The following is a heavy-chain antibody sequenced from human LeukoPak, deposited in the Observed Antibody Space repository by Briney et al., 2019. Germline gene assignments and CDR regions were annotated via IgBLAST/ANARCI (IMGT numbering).Heavy chain of an antibody. J-gene: IGHJ4*02. V-gene: IGHV3-30*18. CDR3: AKSYSSGWYYFDY. Sequence: GGSVRLSCAVSGFTFSSYGMHWVRQAPGKGLEWVAFMSYDGSNKYYADSVKGRFTISRDHSKNTLYLQMNSLRAEDTAVYYCAKSYSSGWYYFDYWGQGTLVTVSS. CDR1: GFTFSSYG. CDR2: MSYDGSNK. D-gene: IGHD6-19*01.